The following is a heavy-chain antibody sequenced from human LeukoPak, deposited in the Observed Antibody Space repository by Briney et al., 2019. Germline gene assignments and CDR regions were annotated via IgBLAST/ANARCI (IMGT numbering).Heavy chain of an antibody. CDR2: IYSSGST. Sequence: SETLSLTCTVSGGSISSGGYYWSWIRQHPGKGLEWIGYIYSSGSTNYNPSLKSRVTISVDTSKNQFSLNLRSVTAADTAVYYCARHYEGWPFDHWGQGTLVTVSS. CDR1: GGSISSGGYY. CDR3: ARHYEGWPFDH. D-gene: IGHD3-16*01. J-gene: IGHJ4*02. V-gene: IGHV4-61*08.